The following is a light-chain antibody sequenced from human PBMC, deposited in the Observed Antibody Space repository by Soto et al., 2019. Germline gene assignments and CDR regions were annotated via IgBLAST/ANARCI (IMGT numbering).Light chain of an antibody. Sequence: DIQMTQSPSSVSASVGDRVIITCRASQSINPWVAWYQQKPGKAPKLLIHAASTLQSGVPSRFSGSGSGTEFTLTISSLQPDDFATYYCQQANDVPYTFGQGTDLEIK. J-gene: IGKJ2*01. CDR3: QQANDVPYT. CDR2: AAS. V-gene: IGKV1D-12*01. CDR1: QSINPW.